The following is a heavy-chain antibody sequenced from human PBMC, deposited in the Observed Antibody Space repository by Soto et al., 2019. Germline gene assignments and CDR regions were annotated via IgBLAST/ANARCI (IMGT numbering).Heavy chain of an antibody. Sequence: EVQLLESGGGLVQPGGSLRLSCAASGFTLGTYVMTWVRQAPGKGLEWVSAISGSGGSTNYADPVKGRFTISRDNTKNTRYLQMNSLRVDDTAVYYCAKDRKGAYLSGGTCYSFDYWGQGTLVTVPS. CDR3: AKDRKGAYLSGGTCYSFDY. J-gene: IGHJ4*02. V-gene: IGHV3-23*01. CDR1: GFTLGTYV. D-gene: IGHD2-21*01. CDR2: ISGSGGST.